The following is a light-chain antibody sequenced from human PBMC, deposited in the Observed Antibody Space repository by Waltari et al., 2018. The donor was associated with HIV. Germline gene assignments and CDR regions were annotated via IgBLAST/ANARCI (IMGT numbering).Light chain of an antibody. CDR3: QQASSLPRT. J-gene: IGKJ4*01. CDR1: QSIGRW. V-gene: IGKV1-12*01. CDR2: ASS. Sequence: DIQMTQSPSSVSASVGDRVPITCRASQSIGRWLVWYQQTPGKAPKLLIYASSTLQPGVPARFSGSGSGTSFALTITSLQPEDFATYYCQQASSLPRTFGGGTKVEIK.